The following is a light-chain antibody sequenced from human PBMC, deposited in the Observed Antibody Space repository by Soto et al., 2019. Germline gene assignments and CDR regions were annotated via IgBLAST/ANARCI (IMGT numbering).Light chain of an antibody. CDR3: SSYTNSSTVV. J-gene: IGLJ2*01. V-gene: IGLV2-14*01. CDR2: AVT. CDR1: SSDVGGYNY. Sequence: QSALTQPASVSGSPGQSITISCTGTSSDVGGYNYVCWYQQHPGKAPKLIIYAVTDRPSGVSNRFSASKSGNTASLSISGLQAEDEADYYCSSYTNSSTVVFGGGTKVTVL.